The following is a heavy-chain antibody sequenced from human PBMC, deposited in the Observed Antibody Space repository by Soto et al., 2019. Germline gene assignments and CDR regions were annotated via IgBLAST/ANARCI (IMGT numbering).Heavy chain of an antibody. CDR1: GGTFSSYG. V-gene: IGHV1-69*01. Sequence: QVQLVQSGAEVKKPGSSVKVSCKASGGTFSSYGVSWVRQAPGHGLEWMGGIIPFFGTTNYAQKFQGRLTITADESTSTAYMELNRLIPADTAVYFCARAALPRYDWNDLGNWFDPWGQGTLVTVSS. CDR3: ARAALPRYDWNDLGNWFDP. D-gene: IGHD1-1*01. CDR2: IIPFFGTT. J-gene: IGHJ5*02.